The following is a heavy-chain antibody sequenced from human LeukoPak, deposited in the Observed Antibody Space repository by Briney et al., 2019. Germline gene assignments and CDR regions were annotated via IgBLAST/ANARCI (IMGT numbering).Heavy chain of an antibody. V-gene: IGHV4-39*01. J-gene: IGHJ3*02. Sequence: PSETLSLTCSVSGGSITTSSYYWGWIRQPPEKGLEWIGSIYYTGGTYYSPSLKSRVTISVDTSKNQFSLKLSSVTAADTAVYYCARGPVRIKWLLLPHAFDIWGQGTMVTVSS. CDR1: GGSITTSSYY. D-gene: IGHD3-22*01. CDR2: IYYTGGT. CDR3: ARGPVRIKWLLLPHAFDI.